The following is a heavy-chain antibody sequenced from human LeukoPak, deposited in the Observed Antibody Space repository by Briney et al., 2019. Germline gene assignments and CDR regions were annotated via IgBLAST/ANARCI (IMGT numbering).Heavy chain of an antibody. J-gene: IGHJ4*02. CDR3: AKGRLVRGLIISHDY. CDR1: GFTFSSYA. Sequence: GGSLRPSCAASGFTFSSYAMSWVRQAPGKGLEWVSGISVSGDSTDYADSVKGRFTISRDNSKNTLYLQMNSLRAEDTAVYYCAKGRLVRGLIISHDYWGQGTLVTVSS. CDR2: ISVSGDST. V-gene: IGHV3-23*01. D-gene: IGHD3-10*01.